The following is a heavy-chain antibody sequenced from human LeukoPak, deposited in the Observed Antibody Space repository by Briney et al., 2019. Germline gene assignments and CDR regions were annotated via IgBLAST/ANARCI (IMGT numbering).Heavy chain of an antibody. Sequence: ASVKVSCKTSGYTFTNYGISWVRQAPGLGLEWMGWISAYNGNTNYAQKLQGRVTMTTDTSTSTAYMELRSLRSDDTAAYYCARDSDHYYDSSGYYLTDYWGQGTLVTVSS. CDR2: ISAYNGNT. V-gene: IGHV1-18*01. CDR3: ARDSDHYYDSSGYYLTDY. CDR1: GYTFTNYG. J-gene: IGHJ4*02. D-gene: IGHD3-22*01.